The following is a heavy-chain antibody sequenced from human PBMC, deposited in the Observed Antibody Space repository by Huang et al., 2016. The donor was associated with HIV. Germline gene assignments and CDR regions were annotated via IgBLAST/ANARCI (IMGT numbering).Heavy chain of an antibody. CDR1: YY. CDR2: FYTSGNT. Sequence: QVQLQESGPGLVKPSETLSLTCTYYWSWIRQSAGKGLEWIGRFYTSGNTNYNPPLRSRVTMSVDTSKNQFSLRLTSVTAADTAVYYCARENEFCGSTNCHHYYYGLDVWGQGTTVTVSS. D-gene: IGHD2-2*01. CDR3: ARENEFCGSTNCHHYYYGLDV. V-gene: IGHV4-4*07. J-gene: IGHJ6*02.